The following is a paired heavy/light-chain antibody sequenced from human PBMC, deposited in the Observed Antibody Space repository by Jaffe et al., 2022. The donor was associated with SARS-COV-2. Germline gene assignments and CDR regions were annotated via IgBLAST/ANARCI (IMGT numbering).Light chain of an antibody. V-gene: IGKV3-20*01. CDR2: GAS. CDR3: QQYGRSLFT. Sequence: EIVLTQSPGTLSLSPGERATLSCRASQSVSSSYLAWYQQKVGQAPRLLIYGASSRATGIPDRFSGSGSGTDFTLTISRLEPEDFGVYYCQQYGRSLFTFGPGTKVDIK. CDR1: QSVSSSY. J-gene: IGKJ3*01.
Heavy chain of an antibody. Sequence: QVQLVQSGAEVKKPGSSMKVSCKASGGTFNNYGFSWVRQAPGQGLEWMGGIIPISGTANYAQKFQGRVTFTADESTSTAYMDLGSLRSDDTAVYFCASSALYHSSGWYYYYMDVWGKGTTVTVSS. CDR2: IIPISGTA. D-gene: IGHD6-13*01. CDR3: ASSALYHSSGWYYYYMDV. V-gene: IGHV1-69*01. J-gene: IGHJ6*03. CDR1: GGTFNNYG.